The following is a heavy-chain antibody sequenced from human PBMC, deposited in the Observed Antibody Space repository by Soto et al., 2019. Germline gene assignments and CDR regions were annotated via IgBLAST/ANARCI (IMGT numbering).Heavy chain of an antibody. Sequence: QVQLVQSGAEVKKPGASVKVSCKTSGYTFTNHGINWVRQAPGQGLEWMGWINPYNANANYAQKLQGPVTMTTDTSTSTAYMDLRSLTSDDTAVYYCASDRVAAIWGAGFAIWGQGTMVTVSS. CDR3: ASDRVAAIWGAGFAI. CDR2: INPYNANA. J-gene: IGHJ3*02. D-gene: IGHD3-16*01. CDR1: GYTFTNHG. V-gene: IGHV1-18*04.